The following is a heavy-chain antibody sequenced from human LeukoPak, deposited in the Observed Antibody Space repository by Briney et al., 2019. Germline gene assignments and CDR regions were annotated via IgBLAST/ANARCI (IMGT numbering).Heavy chain of an antibody. CDR1: GFNFGDSR. J-gene: IGHJ4*02. CDR2: INQDGTEK. V-gene: IGHV3-7*04. CDR3: VRGDWYFES. Sequence: GGSLRLSCAASGFNFGDSRMTWVRHVPGKGLEWVANINQDGTEKHFLDSVEGRFTISRDDAKKSLFLQMSSLRSEDTAVYFCVRGDWYFESWGQGTLVTVS. D-gene: IGHD2-21*01.